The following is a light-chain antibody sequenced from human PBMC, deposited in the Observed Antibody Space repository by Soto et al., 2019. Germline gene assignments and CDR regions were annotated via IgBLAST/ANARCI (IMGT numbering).Light chain of an antibody. Sequence: QSALTQPASVSGSPGQSITISCTGTSSDVGGYNYVSWYQQHPGKAPKLMIYEVSNRPSGVSNRFSGSKSDNTASLTISGLQADDEADYYCSSYASSSTVVFGGGTKLTVL. CDR1: SSDVGGYNY. J-gene: IGLJ3*02. CDR2: EVS. V-gene: IGLV2-14*01. CDR3: SSYASSSTVV.